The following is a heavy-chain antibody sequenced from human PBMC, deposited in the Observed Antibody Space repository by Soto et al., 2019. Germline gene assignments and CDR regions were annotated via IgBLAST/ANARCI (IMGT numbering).Heavy chain of an antibody. CDR3: AREQWSPPGYYYYMDV. CDR2: INSDGSST. Sequence: GGSLRLSCAASGFTFSSYWMHWVRQAPGKGLVWVSRINSDGSSTSYADSVKGRFTISRDNAKNTLYLQMNSLRAEDTAVYYCAREQWSPPGYYYYMDVWGKGTTVTVSS. J-gene: IGHJ6*03. D-gene: IGHD2-15*01. V-gene: IGHV3-74*01. CDR1: GFTFSSYW.